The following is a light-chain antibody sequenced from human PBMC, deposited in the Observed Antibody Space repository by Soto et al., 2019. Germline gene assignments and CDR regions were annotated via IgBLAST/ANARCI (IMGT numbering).Light chain of an antibody. Sequence: QSFLGKPGSVSASPGHSFTISCTGSSSDGGGYNYGSWYQQHPGKAPKLMISEVNNRPSGVSNRFSGSKSGNTAYLAISGLQVEEEAESFCFSFTTTSTNVFGTGTKVTVL. J-gene: IGLJ1*01. CDR3: FSFTTTSTNV. V-gene: IGLV2-14*01. CDR2: EVN. CDR1: SSDGGGYNY.